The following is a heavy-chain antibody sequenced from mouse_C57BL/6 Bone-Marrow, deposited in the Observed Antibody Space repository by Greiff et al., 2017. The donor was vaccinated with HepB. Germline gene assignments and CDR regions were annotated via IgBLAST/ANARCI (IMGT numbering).Heavy chain of an antibody. Sequence: QVQLQQSGPELVKPGASVKISCKASGYAFSSSWMNWVKQRPGKGLEWIGRIYPGDGDTNYNGKFKGKATLTADKSSSTTYMQLSSLTSEDSAVYFCARGGVYWGQGTTLTVSS. V-gene: IGHV1-82*01. CDR1: GYAFSSSW. J-gene: IGHJ2*01. CDR2: IYPGDGDT. CDR3: ARGGVY.